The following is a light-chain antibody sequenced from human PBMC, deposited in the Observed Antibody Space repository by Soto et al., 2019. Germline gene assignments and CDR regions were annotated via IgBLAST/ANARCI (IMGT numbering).Light chain of an antibody. Sequence: EIVLTQSPGTLSLSPGERATLSCRASQSLSGNLAWYQQKPGKAPRLLIYGAFSRSTGIPDRFSGSGSGTDFTFTISRLEPEDVAVYYCQQYDSLYSFGQGTKLEIK. CDR1: QSLSGN. CDR3: QQYDSLYS. J-gene: IGKJ2*01. V-gene: IGKV3-20*01. CDR2: GAF.